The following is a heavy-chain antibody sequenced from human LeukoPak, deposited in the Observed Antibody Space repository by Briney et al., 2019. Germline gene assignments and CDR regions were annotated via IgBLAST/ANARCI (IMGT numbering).Heavy chain of an antibody. CDR1: GFSFSTYG. Sequence: HPGGSLRLSCATSGFSFSTYGMHWVRQAPGKGLEWVAFIRYDGSNQYYAASVKGRFTISRDSSKNTLYLQTNSLRPEDTAVYSCAKDGGAFDVDYWGQGTLVTVSS. V-gene: IGHV3-30*02. J-gene: IGHJ4*02. CDR2: IRYDGSNQ. CDR3: AKDGGAFDVDY. D-gene: IGHD2-15*01.